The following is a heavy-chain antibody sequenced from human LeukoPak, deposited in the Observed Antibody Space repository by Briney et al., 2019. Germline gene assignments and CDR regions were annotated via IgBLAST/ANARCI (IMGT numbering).Heavy chain of an antibody. CDR2: ISSSSSYI. CDR3: ARDEGHYYDSSGYYYPSFDY. V-gene: IGHV3-21*01. J-gene: IGHJ4*02. CDR1: GFTFSSYS. Sequence: GGSLRLSCAASGFTFSSYSMNWVRQAPGKGLEWVSSISSSSSYIYYADSVKGRFTISRGNAKNSLYLQMNSLRAEDTAVYYCARDEGHYYDSSGYYYPSFDYWGQGTLVTVSS. D-gene: IGHD3-22*01.